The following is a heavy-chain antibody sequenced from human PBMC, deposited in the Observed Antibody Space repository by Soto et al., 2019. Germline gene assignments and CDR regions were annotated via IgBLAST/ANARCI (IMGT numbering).Heavy chain of an antibody. CDR1: GGSISSGGYY. CDR2: IYYSGST. Sequence: SETLSLTCTVSGGSISSGGYYWSWIGQHSGKGLEWIGYIYYSGSTYYNPSLKSRVTISVDTSKNQFSLKLSSVTAADTAVYYCARDLQYSRLFYGMDVWGQGTTVTVSS. J-gene: IGHJ6*02. V-gene: IGHV4-31*03. CDR3: ARDLQYSRLFYGMDV. D-gene: IGHD6-13*01.